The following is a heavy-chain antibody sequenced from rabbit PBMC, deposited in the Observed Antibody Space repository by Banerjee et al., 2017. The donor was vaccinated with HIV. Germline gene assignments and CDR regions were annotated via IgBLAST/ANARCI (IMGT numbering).Heavy chain of an antibody. CDR2: IHAGDSGTT. Sequence: QSLEESGGDLVKPGASLTLTCTASGFSFMSSFYMCWVRQAPGKGLEWIACIHAGDSGTTYYASWAKGRFTISKTSSTTVTLQMTSLTAADTATYFCARDAGYAGSNLWGQGTLVTVS. D-gene: IGHD4-2*01. CDR3: ARDAGYAGSNL. V-gene: IGHV1S40*01. J-gene: IGHJ4*01. CDR1: GFSFMSSFY.